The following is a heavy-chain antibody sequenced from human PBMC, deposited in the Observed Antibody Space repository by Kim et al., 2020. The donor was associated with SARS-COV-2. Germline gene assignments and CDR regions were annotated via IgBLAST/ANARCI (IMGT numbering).Heavy chain of an antibody. V-gene: IGHV4-39*01. Sequence: SDTLSLTCTVSNVSITNSDYYWVWIRQPPGKGLEWIGNIYFPQTTHYSLSLKSRVTISLDTSKNQFSLKLTSVTAADTAVYFCVRQSNLGSWYLFDYWGQGALVTVSS. CDR2: IYFPQTT. J-gene: IGHJ4*02. D-gene: IGHD6-13*01. CDR3: VRQSNLGSWYLFDY. CDR1: NVSITNSDYY.